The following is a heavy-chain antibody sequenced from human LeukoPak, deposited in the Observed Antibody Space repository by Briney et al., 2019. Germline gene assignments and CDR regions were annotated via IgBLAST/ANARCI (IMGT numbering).Heavy chain of an antibody. CDR1: GFTFSSYG. V-gene: IGHV3-23*01. CDR3: AKETGSYFDF. CDR2: ISGSGGTT. J-gene: IGHJ4*02. Sequence: PGGSLRLSCAASGFTFSSYGMHWVRQAPGKGLEWVSVISGSGGTTYYADSVRGRFIISSDNSKKTLYLQMISLKVDDTAVYYCAKETGSYFDFWGQGSLVTVSS. D-gene: IGHD1-26*01.